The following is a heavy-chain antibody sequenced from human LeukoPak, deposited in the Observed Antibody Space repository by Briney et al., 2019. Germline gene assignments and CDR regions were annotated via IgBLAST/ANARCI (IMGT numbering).Heavy chain of an antibody. CDR3: ARELPKYYYVTWFDP. Sequence: APVKVSCKASGYTFTSYDINWVRQATGQGLEWMGWMNPNSGNTGYAQKFQGRVTMTRNTSITTAYMELSSLRSEDTAVYYCARELPKYYYVTWFDPWGQGTLVTVSS. CDR2: MNPNSGNT. CDR1: GYTFTSYD. J-gene: IGHJ5*02. D-gene: IGHD3-10*02. V-gene: IGHV1-8*01.